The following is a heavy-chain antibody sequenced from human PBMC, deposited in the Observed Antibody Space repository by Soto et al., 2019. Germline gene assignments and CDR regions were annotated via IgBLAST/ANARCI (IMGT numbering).Heavy chain of an antibody. CDR3: AKDHLKELVRGWFDP. Sequence: QVQLVESGGGVVQPGRSLRLSCAASGFTFSSYGMHWVRQAPGKGLEWVAVIWYDGSKQYYADSVKGRFTISRDNPKNTVYLQMNSLRAEDTAVYYCAKDHLKELVRGWFDPWGQGTLVIVSS. V-gene: IGHV3-33*03. J-gene: IGHJ5*02. D-gene: IGHD3-10*01. CDR1: GFTFSSYG. CDR2: IWYDGSKQ.